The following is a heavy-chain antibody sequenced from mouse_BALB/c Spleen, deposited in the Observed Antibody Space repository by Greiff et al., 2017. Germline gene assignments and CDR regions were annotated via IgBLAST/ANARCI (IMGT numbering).Heavy chain of an antibody. CDR3: TRGGSTMIHYYAMDY. CDR2: ISSGGSYT. Sequence: EVKLVESGGGLVKPGGSLKLSCAASGFTFSSYTMSWVRQTPEKRLEWVATISSGGSYTYYPDSVKGRFTISRDNAKNTLYLQMSSLKSEDTAMYYCTRGGSTMIHYYAMDYRGQGTSVTVSS. J-gene: IGHJ4*01. D-gene: IGHD2-4*01. V-gene: IGHV5-6-4*01. CDR1: GFTFSSYT.